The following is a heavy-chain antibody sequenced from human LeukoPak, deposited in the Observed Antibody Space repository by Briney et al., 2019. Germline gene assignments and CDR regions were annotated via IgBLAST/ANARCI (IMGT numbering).Heavy chain of an antibody. CDR3: AKDHSIVATILDY. J-gene: IGHJ4*02. V-gene: IGHV3-30*04. CDR1: GFTFSSYA. Sequence: PGRSLRLSCAASGFTFSSYAMHWVRQAPGKGLEWVAVISYDGSNKYYADSVKGRFTISRDNSKNTLYLQMNSLRAEDTAVYYCAKDHSIVATILDYWGQGTLVTVSS. CDR2: ISYDGSNK. D-gene: IGHD5-12*01.